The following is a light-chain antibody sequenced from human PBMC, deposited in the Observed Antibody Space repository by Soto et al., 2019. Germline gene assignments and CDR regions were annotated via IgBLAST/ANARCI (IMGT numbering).Light chain of an antibody. V-gene: IGLV1-40*01. Sequence: QAVVTQPPSVSGAPGQRVTISCTESSSNIGAGYGVHWYQQLPGTAPKLLIYGNSNRPSGVPDRFSGSKSGTSASLAITGLQAEDEADYYCQSYDSSLSGWVFGGGTKVTVL. J-gene: IGLJ3*02. CDR3: QSYDSSLSGWV. CDR2: GNS. CDR1: SSNIGAGYG.